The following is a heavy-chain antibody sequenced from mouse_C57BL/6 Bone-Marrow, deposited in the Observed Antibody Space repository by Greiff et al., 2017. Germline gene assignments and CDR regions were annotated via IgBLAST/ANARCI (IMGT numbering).Heavy chain of an antibody. Sequence: EVKLQQSGAELVKPGASVTLSCTASGFNIKDYYMHWVKQRTEQGLEWIGRIDPEDGETKYAPKFQGKATITADTSSNTAYLQLSSLTSEDTAVYYCARWRLAWFAYWGQGTLVTVSA. D-gene: IGHD4-1*01. J-gene: IGHJ3*01. CDR1: GFNIKDYY. CDR2: IDPEDGET. CDR3: ARWRLAWFAY. V-gene: IGHV14-2*01.